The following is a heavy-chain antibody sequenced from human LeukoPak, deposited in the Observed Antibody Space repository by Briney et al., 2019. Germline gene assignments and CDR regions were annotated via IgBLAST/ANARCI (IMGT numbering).Heavy chain of an antibody. V-gene: IGHV2-5*01. CDR1: GFSLSTSGVG. Sequence: SGPTLVKPTQTLTLTCTFSGFSLSTSGVGVDWIPQPPGKALEWLALIYWNDDKRYSPSLKSRLTITKDTSKNQVVLTMTNMDPVDTATYYCARGIVVVVAATWDYWGQGTLVTVSS. D-gene: IGHD2-15*01. CDR3: ARGIVVVVAATWDY. CDR2: IYWNDDK. J-gene: IGHJ4*02.